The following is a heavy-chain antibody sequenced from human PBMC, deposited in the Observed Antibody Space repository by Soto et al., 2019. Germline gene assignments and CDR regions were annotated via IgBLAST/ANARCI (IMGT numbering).Heavy chain of an antibody. J-gene: IGHJ4*02. CDR3: ARESGYCSGGSCYSGNFDY. D-gene: IGHD2-15*01. Sequence: PGGALGLSCVVSGFTFSIYLMSWVRQAPGRGLEWVANINQDGSEKYYVDSVKGRSTISRDNAKNSLYLQMDSLRAEDTAVYYCARESGYCSGGSCYSGNFDYWGQGTLVTVSS. V-gene: IGHV3-7*01. CDR2: INQDGSEK. CDR1: GFTFSIYL.